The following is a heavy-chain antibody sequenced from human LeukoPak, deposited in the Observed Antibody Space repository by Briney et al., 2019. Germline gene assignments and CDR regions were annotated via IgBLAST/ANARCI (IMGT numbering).Heavy chain of an antibody. CDR1: GASVSNSIYY. D-gene: IGHD1-1*01. Sequence: PSETLSLTCTVSGASVSNSIYYCNWIRQPPGKGLEWSGYIYYGGSANYNPSLKSRATISLDTSKDQFSLKLTSVTAADTAVYYCTAKGRSCRDFTDDDYYWGQGTLVTVSS. J-gene: IGHJ4*02. V-gene: IGHV4-61*01. CDR2: IYYGGSA. CDR3: TAKGRSCRDFTDDDYY.